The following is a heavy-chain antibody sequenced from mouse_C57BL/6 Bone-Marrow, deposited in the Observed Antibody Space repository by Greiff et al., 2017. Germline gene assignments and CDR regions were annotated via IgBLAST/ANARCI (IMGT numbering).Heavy chain of an antibody. Sequence: QVQLQQSGAELMKPGASVKLSCKATGYTFTGYWIEWVKQRPGHGLEWIGEFLPGSGSTNYNEKFKGKATFTADTSSNTAYMQLSSLTTEDSAIYYCARESFDYYGSSYEDDYWGQGTTLTVSS. D-gene: IGHD1-1*01. J-gene: IGHJ2*01. CDR1: GYTFTGYW. CDR2: FLPGSGST. CDR3: ARESFDYYGSSYEDDY. V-gene: IGHV1-9*01.